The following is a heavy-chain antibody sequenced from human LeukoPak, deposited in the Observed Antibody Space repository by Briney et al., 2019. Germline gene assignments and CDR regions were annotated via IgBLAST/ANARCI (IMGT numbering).Heavy chain of an antibody. Sequence: SGTLSLTCAVSGGSISSSNWWSWVRQPPGKGLEWIGEIYHSGSTNYNPSLKSRVTISVETSKNQFSLRLSSVTAADTAMYFCARGILRDYYDSSGFYHRGGVGYWGQGALVTVSS. CDR2: IYHSGST. CDR3: ARGILRDYYDSSGFYHRGGVGY. J-gene: IGHJ4*02. V-gene: IGHV4-4*02. D-gene: IGHD3-22*01. CDR1: GGSISSSNW.